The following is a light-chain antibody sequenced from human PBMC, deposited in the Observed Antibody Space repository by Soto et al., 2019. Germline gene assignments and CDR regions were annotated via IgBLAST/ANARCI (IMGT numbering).Light chain of an antibody. Sequence: EIVLTQSPGTLSLSPGERATLSCRASQSVSSSYLAWYQQKPGQAPRLLIYGASSRATGIPDSFSGGGSGTDFTLTISRLEPEDFAVYYCQQYGSSPCTFGQGTKVEIK. V-gene: IGKV3-20*01. CDR2: GAS. CDR3: QQYGSSPCT. J-gene: IGKJ2*02. CDR1: QSVSSSY.